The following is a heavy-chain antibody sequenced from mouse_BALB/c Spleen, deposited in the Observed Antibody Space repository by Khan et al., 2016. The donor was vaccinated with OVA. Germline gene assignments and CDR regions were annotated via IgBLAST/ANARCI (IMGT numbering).Heavy chain of an antibody. Sequence: EVQLQESGGGLVQPGGSLRLSCATSGFTFTDYYMSWVRQPPGKALEWLGFIRNKANGYTTEYSASVKGRITISRDNSQSIVYLQMNTLRAEDSATYYCARETVGDFYWYVGVWGAGTTVTVSS. CDR3: ARETVGDFYWYVGV. CDR2: IRNKANGYTT. CDR1: GFTFTDYY. D-gene: IGHD1-1*01. J-gene: IGHJ1*01. V-gene: IGHV7-3*02.